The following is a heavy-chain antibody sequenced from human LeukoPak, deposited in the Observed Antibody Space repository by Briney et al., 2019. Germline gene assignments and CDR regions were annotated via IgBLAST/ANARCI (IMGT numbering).Heavy chain of an antibody. D-gene: IGHD3-22*01. V-gene: IGHV3-23*01. CDR1: GFTFSIYA. Sequence: PGGSLRLSCAASGFTFSIYAMSWVRQAPGKGLEWVSGISGSGGSTYYADSVKGRFTISRDNSKNTLYLQMNSLRAEDTAIYYCAKDNYYDSSGNFIDAFDIWGQGTMVTVSS. CDR2: ISGSGGST. J-gene: IGHJ3*02. CDR3: AKDNYYDSSGNFIDAFDI.